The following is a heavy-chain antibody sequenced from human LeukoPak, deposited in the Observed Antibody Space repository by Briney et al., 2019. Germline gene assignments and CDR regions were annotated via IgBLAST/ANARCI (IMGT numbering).Heavy chain of an antibody. CDR2: IRSKANSYAT. CDR1: GFTFSGSA. Sequence: GGSLRLSCAASGFTFSGSAMHWVRQASGKGLEWVGRIRSKANSYATAYAASVKGRFTISRDDSKNTAYLQMNSLKTEDTAVYCCTSLRGGITMVRGVMNWGQGTLVTVSS. CDR3: TSLRGGITMVRGVMN. D-gene: IGHD3-10*01. J-gene: IGHJ4*02. V-gene: IGHV3-73*01.